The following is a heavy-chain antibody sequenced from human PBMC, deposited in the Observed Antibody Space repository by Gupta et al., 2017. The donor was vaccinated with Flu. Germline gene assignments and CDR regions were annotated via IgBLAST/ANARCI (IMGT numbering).Heavy chain of an antibody. CDR2: TRNKANSYTT. Sequence: EVQLVESGGGLVQPGGSLRLSCAASGFTFSDHYMDWVRQAPGKGLEWVGRTRNKANSYTTEYAASVKGRFTISRDDSKNSLYLQMNSLKTEDTAVYYCASPYGGNYMDVWGQGTTVTVSS. J-gene: IGHJ6*03. CDR3: ASPYGGNYMDV. CDR1: GFTFSDHY. V-gene: IGHV3-72*01. D-gene: IGHD4-23*01.